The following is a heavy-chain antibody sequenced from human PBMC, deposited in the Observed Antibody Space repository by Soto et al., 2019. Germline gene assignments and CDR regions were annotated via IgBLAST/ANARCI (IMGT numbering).Heavy chain of an antibody. CDR1: GFTFDDYA. D-gene: IGHD6-13*01. Sequence: EVQLVESGGGLVQPGRSLRLSCAASGFTFDDYAMHWVRQVPGKGLEWVSGISWNSGSIGYADSVKGRFAISRDNAKNSLHLQMNSLRAEDTAFYYCVKDESINWYSGHFRHWGQGTLVTVSS. CDR2: ISWNSGSI. CDR3: VKDESINWYSGHFRH. J-gene: IGHJ1*01. V-gene: IGHV3-9*01.